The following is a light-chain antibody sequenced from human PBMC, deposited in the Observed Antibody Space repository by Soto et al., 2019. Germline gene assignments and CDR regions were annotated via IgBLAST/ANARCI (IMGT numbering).Light chain of an antibody. Sequence: DIQMTQSPSTLSASVGERVTISCRASQSVSNWLAWYQQKPGKAPKLLIYKASTLESGVPSRFSGSGSGTELTLTISSLQPDDFATYYCQHYNSYPHTFGQGSKLEIK. CDR3: QHYNSYPHT. CDR2: KAS. J-gene: IGKJ2*01. V-gene: IGKV1-5*03. CDR1: QSVSNW.